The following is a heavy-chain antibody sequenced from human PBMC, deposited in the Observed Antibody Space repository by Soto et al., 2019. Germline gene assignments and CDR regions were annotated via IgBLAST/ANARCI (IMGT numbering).Heavy chain of an antibody. CDR3: ARRGIAARQSGNYYYYYMDV. Sequence: PSETLSLTCAVSSGSISSSNWWSWVRQPPGKGLEWIGEIYHSGSTNYNPSLKSRVTISVDKSKNQFSLKLSSVTAADTAVYYCARRGIAARQSGNYYYYYMDVWGKGTTVTVSS. CDR1: SGSISSSNW. D-gene: IGHD6-6*01. CDR2: IYHSGST. V-gene: IGHV4-4*02. J-gene: IGHJ6*03.